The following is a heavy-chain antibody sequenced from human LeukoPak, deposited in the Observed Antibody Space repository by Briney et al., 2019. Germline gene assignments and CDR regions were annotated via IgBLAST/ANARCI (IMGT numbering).Heavy chain of an antibody. CDR3: AKSKTMVRGGNWFDP. J-gene: IGHJ5*02. D-gene: IGHD3-10*01. CDR2: ISGSGGST. Sequence: TGGSLRLSRAASGFTFSSYGMSWVRQAPGKGLEWVSAISGSGGSTYYADSVKGRFTISRDNSKNTLYLQMNSLRAEDTAVYYCAKSKTMVRGGNWFDPWGQGTLVTVSS. CDR1: GFTFSSYG. V-gene: IGHV3-23*01.